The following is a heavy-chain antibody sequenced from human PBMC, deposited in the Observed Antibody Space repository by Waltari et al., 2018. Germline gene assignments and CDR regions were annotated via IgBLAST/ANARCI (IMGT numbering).Heavy chain of an antibody. J-gene: IGHJ3*01. CDR2: IIPFVGAQ. CDR1: GGTFSPYT. Sequence: QVQLEQSGTEVKRPGSSVKVSCTASGGTFSPYTFSWVRPAPGQGLEWIGGIIPFVGAQNKEQKFHGRVTIAEDQSTITVYMELSSLTSEDTAVDYGAINPHRGNKQDAFDVWGQGTVVIVSS. CDR3: AINPHRGNKQDAFDV. V-gene: IGHV1-69*12. D-gene: IGHD1-26*01.